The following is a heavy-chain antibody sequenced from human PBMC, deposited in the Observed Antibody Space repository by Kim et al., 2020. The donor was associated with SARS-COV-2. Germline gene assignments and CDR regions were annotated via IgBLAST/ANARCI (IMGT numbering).Heavy chain of an antibody. D-gene: IGHD3-3*01. CDR1: GDSLSRNY. Sequence: SETLSLTCSVSGDSLSRNYWGWIRQPPGKGLEWIGSVYGTVYYSVSTYYNPALKSRVTISLDTSKNQFSLSLSSVAAADTAVYYCARHQPRGPIFGVIIDGYFDFWGQGTLAT. V-gene: IGHV4-39*01. CDR3: ARHQPRGPIFGVIIDGYFDF. J-gene: IGHJ4*02. CDR2: VYYSVST.